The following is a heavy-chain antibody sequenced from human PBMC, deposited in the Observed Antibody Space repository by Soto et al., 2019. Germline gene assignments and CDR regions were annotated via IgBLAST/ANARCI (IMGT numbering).Heavy chain of an antibody. CDR1: RGSISSGGYS. Sequence: PSETLSLTCAVSRGSISSGGYSWSWIRQPPGKGLEWIGFIYHTGSTYYNPSLESRVTISVDRSKNQLYLRLRSVTAADTAVYYCESANTGSIDSWGQGTLVTVSS. V-gene: IGHV4-30-2*01. D-gene: IGHD3-10*01. J-gene: IGHJ5*01. CDR2: IYHTGST. CDR3: ESANTGSIDS.